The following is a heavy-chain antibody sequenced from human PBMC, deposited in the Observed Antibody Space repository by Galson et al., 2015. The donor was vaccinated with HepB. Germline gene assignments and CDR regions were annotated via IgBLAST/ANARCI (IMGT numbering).Heavy chain of an antibody. J-gene: IGHJ4*02. V-gene: IGHV3-30-3*01. CDR3: ARGEYYFDY. CDR1: GFTFSSYA. Sequence: SLRLSCAASGFTFSSYAMHWVRQAPGKGLEWVAVISYDGSNKYYADSVKGRFTISRDNSKNTLYLQMNSLRAEDTAVYYCARGEYYFDYWGQGTLVTVSS. CDR2: ISYDGSNK.